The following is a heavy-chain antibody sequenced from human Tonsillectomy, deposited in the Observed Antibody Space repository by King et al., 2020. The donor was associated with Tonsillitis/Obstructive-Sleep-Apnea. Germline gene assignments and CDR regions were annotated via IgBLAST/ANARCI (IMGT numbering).Heavy chain of an antibody. CDR2: LSGRCGRT. V-gene: IGHV3-23*04. Sequence: QLVQSGGGLVHPGGSLRLSCAASGCTFSIYAISWFRQAPGKGLEWVSALSGRCGRTYHADCVKGRFTISRDNSKNTLYLQMNSLRAEDTAVYYCAKISSSWSLYYYYYMDVWGKGTTVTVSS. D-gene: IGHD6-13*01. CDR3: AKISSSWSLYYYYYMDV. CDR1: GCTFSIYA. J-gene: IGHJ6*03.